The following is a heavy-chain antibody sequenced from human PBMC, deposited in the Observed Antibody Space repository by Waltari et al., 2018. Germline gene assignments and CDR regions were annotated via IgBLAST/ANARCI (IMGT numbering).Heavy chain of an antibody. CDR2: ISYDGSNE. V-gene: IGHV3-30*02. Sequence: QVHLVESGGGVVQPGGSLGLSCAAPGFNFTLVGMHWVRQAPGKGLELVSVISYDGSNENYADSVKGRFTMSRDNSKKMLYVQMNNLRAEDSAVYYCVKGNEIDYWGQGTLVTVSS. CDR3: VKGNEIDY. D-gene: IGHD1-1*01. J-gene: IGHJ4*02. CDR1: GFNFTLVG.